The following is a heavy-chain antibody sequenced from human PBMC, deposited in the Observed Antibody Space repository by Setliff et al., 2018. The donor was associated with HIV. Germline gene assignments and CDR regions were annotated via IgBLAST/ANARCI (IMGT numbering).Heavy chain of an antibody. D-gene: IGHD3-22*01. V-gene: IGHV4-34*01. Sequence: SETLSLTCAVYGGPLSGHYWSWIRQPPGQGLEWIGSIYHSGSTYYNPSLKSRVTISVDTSKNQFSLSLRSLSAADTAVYYCASRVYYYDSSGYLREEGFDPWGQGTLVTVSS. CDR3: ASRVYYYDSSGYLREEGFDP. CDR1: GGPLSGHY. CDR2: IYHSGST. J-gene: IGHJ5*02.